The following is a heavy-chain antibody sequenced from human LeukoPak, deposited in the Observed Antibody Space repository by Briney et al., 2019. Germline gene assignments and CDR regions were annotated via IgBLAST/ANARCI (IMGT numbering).Heavy chain of an antibody. CDR1: GGTFSSYA. J-gene: IGHJ4*02. V-gene: IGHV1-69*01. D-gene: IGHD3-22*01. Sequence: GASVKVSCKASGGTFSSYAISWVRQAPGQGLEWMGGIIPIFATANYAQKFQGRVTITADEFTSTASMELSSLTSEDTAVYYCARGTDIRYFYENSGYRGHFDYWGQGTLVAVSS. CDR3: ARGTDIRYFYENSGYRGHFDY. CDR2: IIPIFATA.